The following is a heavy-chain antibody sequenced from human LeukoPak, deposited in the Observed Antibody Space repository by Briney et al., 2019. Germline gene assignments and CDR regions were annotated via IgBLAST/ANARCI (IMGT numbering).Heavy chain of an antibody. Sequence: GASVKVSCKASGGTFSSYAISWVRQAPGQGLEWMGGIIPIFGTADYAQKFQGRVTITADESTSTAYMELSSLRSEDTPVYYCARDGIAVASNAFDIWGQGTMVTVSS. D-gene: IGHD6-19*01. J-gene: IGHJ3*02. CDR1: GGTFSSYA. V-gene: IGHV1-69*13. CDR3: ARDGIAVASNAFDI. CDR2: IIPIFGTA.